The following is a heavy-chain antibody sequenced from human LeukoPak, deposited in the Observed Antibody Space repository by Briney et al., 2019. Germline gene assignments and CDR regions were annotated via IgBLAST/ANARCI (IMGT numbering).Heavy chain of an antibody. Sequence: GGSLRLSCAASGFTFSSYGMSWVRQAPGKGLEWVSGISGSGGTTYYADSVKGRFTISRDNSKITLYLQMNGLRAEDTAVYYCAKVRANRFASFDYWGQGTLVTVSS. CDR2: ISGSGGTT. V-gene: IGHV3-23*01. CDR1: GFTFSSYG. D-gene: IGHD1/OR15-1a*01. CDR3: AKVRANRFASFDY. J-gene: IGHJ4*02.